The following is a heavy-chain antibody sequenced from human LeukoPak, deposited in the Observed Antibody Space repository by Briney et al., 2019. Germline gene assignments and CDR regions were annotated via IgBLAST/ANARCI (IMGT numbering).Heavy chain of an antibody. CDR3: ARLDSSSWYDYYYYYMDV. J-gene: IGHJ6*03. D-gene: IGHD6-13*01. CDR2: ISAYNGNT. Sequence: GASLKISCKGSGYTFTSYGISWVRQAPGQGLEWMGWISAYNGNTNYAQKLQGRVTMTTDTSTSTAYMELRSLRSDDTAVYYCARLDSSSWYDYYYYYMDVWGKGTTVTISS. V-gene: IGHV1-18*01. CDR1: GYTFTSYG.